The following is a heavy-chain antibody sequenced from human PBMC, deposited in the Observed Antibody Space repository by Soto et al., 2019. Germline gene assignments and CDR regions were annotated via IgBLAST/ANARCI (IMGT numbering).Heavy chain of an antibody. Sequence: GGSLRLYCAASGFTFSSYSMNWVRQAPGKGLEWVSSISSSSSYIYYADSVKGLFTISRDNAKNSLYLQMNSLRAEDTAVYYCARDVDYSNYDNYYYGMDVWGQGTTVTVSS. J-gene: IGHJ6*02. CDR3: ARDVDYSNYDNYYYGMDV. CDR1: GFTFSSYS. CDR2: ISSSSSYI. D-gene: IGHD4-4*01. V-gene: IGHV3-21*01.